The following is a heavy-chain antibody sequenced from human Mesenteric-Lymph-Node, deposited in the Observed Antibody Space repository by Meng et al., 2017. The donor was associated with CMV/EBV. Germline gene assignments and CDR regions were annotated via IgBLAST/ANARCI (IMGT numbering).Heavy chain of an antibody. CDR2: ISNSGDTI. V-gene: IGHV3-48*03. Sequence: GESLKISCAASGFTFRIYEMNWVRQAPGKGLEWVSFISNSGDTIYYADSVKGRFTISRDNAKNSLYLQMNSLRAEDTAVYYCARDLLGGSYGVLDYWGQGTLVTVSS. J-gene: IGHJ4*02. CDR1: GFTFRIYE. D-gene: IGHD1-26*01. CDR3: ARDLLGGSYGVLDY.